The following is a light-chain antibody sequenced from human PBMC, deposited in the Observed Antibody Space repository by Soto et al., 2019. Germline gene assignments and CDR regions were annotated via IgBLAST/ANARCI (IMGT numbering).Light chain of an antibody. CDR3: QQSGDWPPIT. Sequence: EIVLTQSPATLSLSPGERAILSGRASQSVSTFLVWFQQKPGQPPRLLIYNASNRTTGIPDRFSGSGSGTDFTPPIRRLEPADFAVYYCQQSGDWPPITVGQGKRLEIK. J-gene: IGKJ5*01. V-gene: IGKV3-11*01. CDR2: NAS. CDR1: QSVSTF.